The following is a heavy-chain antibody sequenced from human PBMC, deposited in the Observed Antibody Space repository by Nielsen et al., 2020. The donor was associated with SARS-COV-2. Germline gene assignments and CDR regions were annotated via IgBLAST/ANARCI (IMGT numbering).Heavy chain of an antibody. CDR2: IYYSGST. CDR1: GGSISTFY. J-gene: IGHJ6*02. V-gene: IGHV4-59*01. CDR3: ARQSPPPYYYYGMDI. Sequence: SETLSLTCTVSGGSISTFYWTWIRQPPGKGLKWIGWIYYSGSTNYNPSLKSRLTISLDTSKNKFSLELTSITAADTAVYYCARQSPPPYYYYGMDIWGPGTTVTVSS.